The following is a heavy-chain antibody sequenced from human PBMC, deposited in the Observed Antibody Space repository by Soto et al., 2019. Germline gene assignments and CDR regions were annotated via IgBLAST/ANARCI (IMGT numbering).Heavy chain of an antibody. CDR2: INAGNGNT. V-gene: IGHV1-3*01. CDR1: GYTFTSYA. Sequence: ASVKVSCKASGYTFTSYAMHWVRQAPGQRLEWMGWINAGNGNTKYSQKFQGRVTITRDTSASTAYMELSSLRSEDTAVYYCARDRDSYGFDAFDIWGQGTMVTVSS. CDR3: ARDRDSYGFDAFDI. D-gene: IGHD5-18*01. J-gene: IGHJ3*02.